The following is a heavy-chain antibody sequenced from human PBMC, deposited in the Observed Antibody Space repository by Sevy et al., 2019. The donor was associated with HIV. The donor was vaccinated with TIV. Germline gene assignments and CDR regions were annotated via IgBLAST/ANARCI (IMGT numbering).Heavy chain of an antibody. Sequence: GGSLRLSCAASGFTFSSYAMHWVRQAPGKGLEWVAVISYDGSNKYYAVSVKGRFTISRDNSKNTLYLKMNSLRAEDTAVYYCARGPNYYDSSGYYNNWFDPWGQGTLVTVSS. D-gene: IGHD3-22*01. J-gene: IGHJ5*02. CDR1: GFTFSSYA. V-gene: IGHV3-30*04. CDR3: ARGPNYYDSSGYYNNWFDP. CDR2: ISYDGSNK.